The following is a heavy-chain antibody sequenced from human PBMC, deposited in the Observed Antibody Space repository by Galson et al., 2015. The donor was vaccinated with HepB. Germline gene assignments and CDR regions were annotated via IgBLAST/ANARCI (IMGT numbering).Heavy chain of an antibody. CDR3: ARDREPFDWLNTAMDV. CDR2: ISSSGSTI. CDR1: GFTYRTYS. J-gene: IGHJ6*02. D-gene: IGHD3-9*01. Sequence: SLRLSCAAFGFTYRTYSINWVRQAPGKGLEWVSYISSSGSTIYYADSVKGRFTISRDNAKNSLYLQMNSLRVGDTAVYYGARDREPFDWLNTAMDVWGQGTTVTVSS. V-gene: IGHV3-48*01.